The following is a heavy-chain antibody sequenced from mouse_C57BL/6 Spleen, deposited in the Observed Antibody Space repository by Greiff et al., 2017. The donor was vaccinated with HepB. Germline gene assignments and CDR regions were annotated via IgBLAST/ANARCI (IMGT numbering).Heavy chain of an antibody. V-gene: IGHV1-64*01. CDR1: GYTFTSYW. J-gene: IGHJ3*01. CDR3: ASPDYDYDGFAY. Sequence: VQLQHPGAELVKPGASVKLSCKASGYTFTSYWMHWVKQRPGQGLEWIGMIHPNSGSTNYNEKFKSKATLTVDKSSSTAYMQLSSLTSEDSAVYYCASPDYDYDGFAYWGQGTLVTVSA. CDR2: IHPNSGST. D-gene: IGHD2-4*01.